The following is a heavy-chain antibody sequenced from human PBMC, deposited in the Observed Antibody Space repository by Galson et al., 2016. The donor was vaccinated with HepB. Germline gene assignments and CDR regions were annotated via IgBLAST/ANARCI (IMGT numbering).Heavy chain of an antibody. D-gene: IGHD1-7*01. J-gene: IGHJ4*02. CDR2: INYTANT. Sequence: SETLSLTCAVNGGSLRGYYWSWIRLPPGKGLEWIGEINYTANTRYNSSLKSRVTISRDTSNNQFSLKLNSVTAADTAVYYCARGQFELRVSDYWGQGILVTFSS. CDR3: ARGQFELRVSDY. CDR1: GGSLRGYY. V-gene: IGHV4-34*01.